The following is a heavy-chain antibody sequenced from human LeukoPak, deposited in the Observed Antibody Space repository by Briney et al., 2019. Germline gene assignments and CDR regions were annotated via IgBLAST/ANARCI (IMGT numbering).Heavy chain of an antibody. J-gene: IGHJ4*02. Sequence: GGSLRLSCAASGFTFSNYWMSWVRQAPGKGLEWMANIKMDGSEEYYVDSVKGRFTISRDNAKNSLYLQMNSLRAEDTAVYFCARGHFYHLYWGQGTLVTVSS. CDR3: ARGHFYHLY. CDR1: GFTFSNYW. V-gene: IGHV3-7*01. CDR2: IKMDGSEE. D-gene: IGHD3-3*02.